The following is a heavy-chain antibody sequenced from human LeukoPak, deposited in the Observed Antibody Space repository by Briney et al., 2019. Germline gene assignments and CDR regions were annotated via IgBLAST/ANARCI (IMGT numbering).Heavy chain of an antibody. CDR1: GFTFSSYA. J-gene: IGHJ4*02. CDR2: ISGSGGST. D-gene: IGHD6-13*01. CDR3: AVLYSSSWAHDY. Sequence: PGGSLRLSCAASGFTFSSYAMSWVRQAPGQGMEWVSAISGSGGSTYYADSVKGRFTISRDNSKKTLYLQMNSLRTEATAVYYFAVLYSSSWAHDYWGQGTLVTVSS. V-gene: IGHV3-23*01.